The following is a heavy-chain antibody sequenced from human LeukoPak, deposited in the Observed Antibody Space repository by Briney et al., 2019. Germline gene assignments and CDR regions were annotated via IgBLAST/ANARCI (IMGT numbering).Heavy chain of an antibody. V-gene: IGHV3-23*01. CDR2: ISGSGGST. J-gene: IGHJ4*02. D-gene: IGHD3-3*01. Sequence: GGTLRLSCSASGFTFTTYGMNWVRQAPGKGLEWVSAISGSGGSTYYADSVKGRFTISRDNSKNTLYLQMSSLRAEDTAVYYCAKGSVTIFGVADYWGQGTLVTVSS. CDR1: GFTFTTYG. CDR3: AKGSVTIFGVADY.